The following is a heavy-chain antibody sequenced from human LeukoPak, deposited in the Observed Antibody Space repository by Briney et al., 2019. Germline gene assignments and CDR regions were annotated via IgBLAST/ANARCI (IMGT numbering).Heavy chain of an antibody. CDR2: ISGSGGST. CDR3: AKDEAGATITNWFDP. Sequence: PGGSLRLSCAASGFTFSSFAMSWVRQPPGKGLEWVSAISGSGGSTYYADSVKGRFTISRDNSKNTLYLQMNSLRAEDTAVYYCAKDEAGATITNWFDPWGQGTLVTVSS. J-gene: IGHJ5*02. V-gene: IGHV3-23*01. D-gene: IGHD1-26*01. CDR1: GFTFSSFA.